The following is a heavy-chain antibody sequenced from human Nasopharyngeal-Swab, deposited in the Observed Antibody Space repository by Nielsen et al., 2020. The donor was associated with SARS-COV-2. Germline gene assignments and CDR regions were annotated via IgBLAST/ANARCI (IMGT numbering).Heavy chain of an antibody. CDR1: GFTFSSYW. V-gene: IGHV3-7*01. CDR2: IKQDGSEK. Sequence: GESLKISCAAPGFTFSSYWMSWVRQAPGKGLEWVANIKQDGSEKYYVDSVKGRFTISRDNAKNSLYLQMNSLRAEDTAVYYCARAHRLDYWGQGTLVTVSS. D-gene: IGHD1-14*01. J-gene: IGHJ4*02. CDR3: ARAHRLDY.